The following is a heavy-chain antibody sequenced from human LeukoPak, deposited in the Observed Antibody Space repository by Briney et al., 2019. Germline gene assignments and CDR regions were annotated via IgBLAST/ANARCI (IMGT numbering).Heavy chain of an antibody. CDR3: ARTTEGYCRGRSCYSYYYYMDV. V-gene: IGHV4-59*01. CDR1: GGSISSYY. Sequence: PSETLSLTCTVSGGSISSYYWSWIRQPPGKGLEWIGYIYYSGSTNYNPSLKSRVTISVDTSKNQFSLKLRSVTAADTAVYYCARTTEGYCRGRSCYSYYYYMDVWGKGTTVTISS. D-gene: IGHD2-15*01. CDR2: IYYSGST. J-gene: IGHJ6*03.